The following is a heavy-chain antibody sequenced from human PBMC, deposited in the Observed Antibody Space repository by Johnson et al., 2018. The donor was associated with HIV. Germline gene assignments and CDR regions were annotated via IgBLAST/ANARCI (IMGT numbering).Heavy chain of an antibody. V-gene: IGHV3-30*02. Sequence: QVLLVESGGGVVQPGGSLRLSCAASGFTFTTYGMHWVRQAPGKGLEWVAFIRYDGSNKYYVASVKGRITISRDNFKNTLYLQMNSLRAEDTAVYYCAKCPSVSTCDAFDIWGQGTMVTVSS. J-gene: IGHJ3*02. CDR1: GFTFTTYG. CDR3: AKCPSVSTCDAFDI. CDR2: IRYDGSNK. D-gene: IGHD6-13*01.